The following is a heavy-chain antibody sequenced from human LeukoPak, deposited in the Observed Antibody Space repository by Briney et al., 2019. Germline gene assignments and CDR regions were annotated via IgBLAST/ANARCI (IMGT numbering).Heavy chain of an antibody. CDR1: GFTFSSYA. CDR2: ISGSGGST. D-gene: IGHD3-10*01. Sequence: GGSLRLSCAASGFTFSSYAMSWVRQAPGKGLEWVSAISGSGGSTYYADSVKGRFAISRDNSKNTLYLQMNSLRAEDTAVYYCAKDPMVRGVGPFDYWGQGTLVTVSS. CDR3: AKDPMVRGVGPFDY. V-gene: IGHV3-23*01. J-gene: IGHJ4*02.